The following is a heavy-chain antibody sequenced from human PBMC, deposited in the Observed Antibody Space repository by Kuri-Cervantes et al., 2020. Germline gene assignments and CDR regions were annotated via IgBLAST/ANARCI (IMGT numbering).Heavy chain of an antibody. CDR2: IKSKTDGGTT. Sequence: GESLKISCAASGFTFSNAWMSWVRQAPGKGLEWVGRIKSKTDGGTTDYAAPVKGRFTISRDNSKNTLYLQMNSLRAEDTAVYYCAELVKGEGGMDVWGQGTTVTVSS. D-gene: IGHD6-13*01. J-gene: IGHJ6*02. V-gene: IGHV3-15*01. CDR1: GFTFSNAW. CDR3: AELVKGEGGMDV.